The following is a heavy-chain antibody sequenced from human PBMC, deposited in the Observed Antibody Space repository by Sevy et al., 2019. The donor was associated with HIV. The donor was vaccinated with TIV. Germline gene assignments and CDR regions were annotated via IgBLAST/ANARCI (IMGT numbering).Heavy chain of an antibody. CDR3: ARDRPSWFGELLGGYSSGWYYYYGMDV. D-gene: IGHD6-19*01. V-gene: IGHV3-11*01. J-gene: IGHJ6*02. CDR1: GFTFSDYY. Sequence: GGSLRLSCAASGFTFSDYYMSWIRQAPGKGLEWVSYISSSGSTIYYAHSVKGRFTISRDNAKNSLYLQMNSLRAEDTAGYYCARDRPSWFGELLGGYSSGWYYYYGMDVWGQGTTVTVSS. CDR2: ISSSGSTI.